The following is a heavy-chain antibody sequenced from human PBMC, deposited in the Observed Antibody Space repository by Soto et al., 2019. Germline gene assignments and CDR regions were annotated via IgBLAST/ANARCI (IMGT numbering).Heavy chain of an antibody. CDR1: GGTFSSYA. J-gene: IGHJ4*02. D-gene: IGHD4-17*01. CDR3: ASATYGDYTVDY. CDR2: IIPIFGTA. V-gene: IGHV1-69*13. Sequence: SVKVSCKASGGTFSSYAISWVRQAPGQGLEWMGGIIPIFGTANYAQKFQGRVTITADESTSTAYMELSSLRSEDTAVYYCASATYGDYTVDYWGQGTLVTVSS.